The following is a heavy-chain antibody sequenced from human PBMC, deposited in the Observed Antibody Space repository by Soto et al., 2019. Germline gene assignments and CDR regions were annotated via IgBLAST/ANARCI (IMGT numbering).Heavy chain of an antibody. D-gene: IGHD5-18*01. CDR1: GFTFSSYA. J-gene: IGHJ4*02. Sequence: QVQLVESGGGVVQPGRSLRLSCAASGFTFSSYAMHWVRQAPGKGLEWVAVISYDGSNKYYADSVKGRFTISRDNSKNSPYLQMNSLRAEDTAVYYCARGSDRGYSYGHYYYFDYWGQGTLVTVSS. CDR2: ISYDGSNK. CDR3: ARGSDRGYSYGHYYYFDY. V-gene: IGHV3-30-3*01.